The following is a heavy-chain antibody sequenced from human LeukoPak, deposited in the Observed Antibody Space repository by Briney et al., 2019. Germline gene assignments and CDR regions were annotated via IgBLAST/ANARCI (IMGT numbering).Heavy chain of an antibody. CDR2: IYYSGST. Sequence: SETLSLTCTVSGGSISSSSYYWGWIRQPLGKGLEWIGSIYYSGSTCYNPSLKSRVTISVDTSKNQFSLKLSSVTAADTAVYYCARDDRILTGYFVYWGQGTLVTVSS. V-gene: IGHV4-39*07. D-gene: IGHD3-9*01. CDR1: GGSISSSSYY. CDR3: ARDDRILTGYFVY. J-gene: IGHJ4*02.